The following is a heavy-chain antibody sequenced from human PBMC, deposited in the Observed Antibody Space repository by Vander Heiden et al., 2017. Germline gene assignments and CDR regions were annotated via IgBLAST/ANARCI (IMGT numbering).Heavy chain of an antibody. CDR1: GFSLNTGGVG. CDR3: AHTLSAYDSSGYYYALNWFDP. CDR2: TYWNDDK. J-gene: IGHJ5*02. Sequence: QITLKESGPTLVKPTQTLTLTCTFSGFSLNTGGVGVGWIRQPPGQALEWLGLTYWNDDKRYSPSLKSRVTITKDTSKNQVVLTMTNMDPLDTATYYCAHTLSAYDSSGYYYALNWFDPWGQGTLVTVSS. D-gene: IGHD3-22*01. V-gene: IGHV2-5*01.